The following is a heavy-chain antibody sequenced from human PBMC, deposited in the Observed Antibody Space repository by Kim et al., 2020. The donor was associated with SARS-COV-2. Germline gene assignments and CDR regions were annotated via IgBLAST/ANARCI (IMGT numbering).Heavy chain of an antibody. D-gene: IGHD3-3*01. J-gene: IGHJ6*03. CDR3: ARDQYRITIFGVVINYYYMDV. Sequence: RFTISRDNAKNSLYLQMNSLRAEDTAVYYCARDQYRITIFGVVINYYYMDVWGKGTTVTVSS. V-gene: IGHV3-11*06.